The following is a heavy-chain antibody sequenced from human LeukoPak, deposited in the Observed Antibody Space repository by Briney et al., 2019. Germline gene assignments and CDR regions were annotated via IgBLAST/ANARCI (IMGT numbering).Heavy chain of an antibody. CDR2: ISGSGGST. CDR3: ARALTSWDSSGYYGAPSGEFDY. V-gene: IGHV3-23*01. D-gene: IGHD3-22*01. Sequence: GGSLRISCAASGFTFSSYAMSWVRQAPGKGLEWVSAISGSGGSTYYADSVKGRFTISRDNSKNTLYLQMNSLRAEDTAVYYCARALTSWDSSGYYGAPSGEFDYWGQGTLVTVSS. J-gene: IGHJ4*02. CDR1: GFTFSSYA.